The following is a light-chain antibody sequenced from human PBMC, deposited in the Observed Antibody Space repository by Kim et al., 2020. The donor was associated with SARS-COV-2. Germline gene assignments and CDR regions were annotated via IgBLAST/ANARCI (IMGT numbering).Light chain of an antibody. Sequence: GQSITVSFAGTTSDVGTYTYVSWYRQHPGRAPKVIIYDVTKRPSGVSNRFSGSKSANTASLTISDLQAEDEADYYCASYTNSNTFVFGTGTKVTVL. J-gene: IGLJ1*01. V-gene: IGLV2-14*03. CDR3: ASYTNSNTFV. CDR2: DVT. CDR1: TSDVGTYTY.